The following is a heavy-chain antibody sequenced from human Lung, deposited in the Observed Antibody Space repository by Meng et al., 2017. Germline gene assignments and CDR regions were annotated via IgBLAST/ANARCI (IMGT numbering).Heavy chain of an antibody. V-gene: IGHV4-34*01. D-gene: IGHD4-11*01. CDR1: GGSFSDYY. CDR3: ARGPTTMAHDFDY. J-gene: IGHJ4*02. CDR2: INHSGST. Sequence: QVRLQRWGAGLLNPSATLSLICVVSGGSFSDYYWSWIRQPPGKGLEWIGEINHSGSTNYNPSLESRATISVDTSQNNLSLKLSSVTAADSAVYYCARGPTTMAHDFDYWGQGTLVTVSS.